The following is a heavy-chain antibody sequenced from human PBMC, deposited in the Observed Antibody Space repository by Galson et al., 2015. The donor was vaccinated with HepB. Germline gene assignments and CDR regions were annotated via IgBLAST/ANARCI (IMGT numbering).Heavy chain of an antibody. J-gene: IGHJ5*02. V-gene: IGHV1-46*01. CDR3: AREGPGIFGVALYNWLDP. Sequence: SVKVSCKAYGYSFSSYYIHWVRQAPGQGLEWMGKINPRGSTTTYAQKFQGRVTMTGDTAASTVYMDLISLRSEDTAVYYCAREGPGIFGVALYNWLDPWGQGSLVTVSS. CDR1: GYSFSSYY. CDR2: INPRGSTT. D-gene: IGHD3-3*01.